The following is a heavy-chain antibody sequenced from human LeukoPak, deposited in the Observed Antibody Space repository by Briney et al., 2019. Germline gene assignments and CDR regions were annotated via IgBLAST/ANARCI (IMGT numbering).Heavy chain of an antibody. V-gene: IGHV4-34*01. Sequence: PSETLSLTCAVYGGSFSGYYWSWIRQPPGKGLEWIGEINHSGSTNYNPSLKSRVTISVDTPKNQFSLKLSSVTAADTAVYYCARVGGWQLGPMYYYYYGMDVWGQGTTVTVSS. J-gene: IGHJ6*02. CDR2: INHSGST. D-gene: IGHD6-6*01. CDR1: GGSFSGYY. CDR3: ARVGGWQLGPMYYYYYGMDV.